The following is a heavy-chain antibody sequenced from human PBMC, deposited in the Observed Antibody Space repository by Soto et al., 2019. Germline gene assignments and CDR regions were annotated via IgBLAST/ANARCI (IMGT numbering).Heavy chain of an antibody. V-gene: IGHV4-39*01. D-gene: IGHD3-3*01. J-gene: IGHJ4*02. Sequence: PSETLSLTCSVSGGPVSSSVYYWGWVRQPPGKGLEWIGSIYYSGSTYYNPSLKSRVTMSIDTSKNQFSLKLGSVTAADTAVYHCARHRPLVFRFSDGYFAYWGQGNQVTVSS. CDR1: GGPVSSSVYY. CDR3: ARHRPLVFRFSDGYFAY. CDR2: IYYSGST.